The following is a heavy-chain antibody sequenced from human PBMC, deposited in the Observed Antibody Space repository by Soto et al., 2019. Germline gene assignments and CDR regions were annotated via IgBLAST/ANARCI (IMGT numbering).Heavy chain of an antibody. J-gene: IGHJ6*03. V-gene: IGHV1-3*01. Sequence: QVQLVQSGAEVKKPGASVKVSCKASGYTFSTYAMHWVRQAPGQRLEWMGWINAGNGHTKYSQKFQGRVTITRDTPASTAYMELSSMRSEDTAMYYCSRASIAVPKLYFYYYIDFCGKGATVPVSS. CDR2: INAGNGHT. CDR3: SRASIAVPKLYFYYYIDF. CDR1: GYTFSTYA. D-gene: IGHD6-6*01.